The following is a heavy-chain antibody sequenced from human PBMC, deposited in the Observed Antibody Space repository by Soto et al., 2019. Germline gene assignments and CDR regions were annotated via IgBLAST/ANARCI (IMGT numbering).Heavy chain of an antibody. V-gene: IGHV4-34*01. J-gene: IGHJ6*02. Sequence: SATLSLTCAVSGGSLSCYSWNWVRHPPGKGLEWIGEISYRGSTNYNPSLMSRVTISVDTSKNQFSLKLTSVTAADTGVYFCARAPYSGHWXQPWQTPRRPGNYGMDVWGQGTTVTVSS. CDR3: ARAPYSGHWXQPWQTPRRPGNYGMDV. CDR2: ISYRGST. D-gene: IGHD1-26*01. CDR1: GGSLSCYS.